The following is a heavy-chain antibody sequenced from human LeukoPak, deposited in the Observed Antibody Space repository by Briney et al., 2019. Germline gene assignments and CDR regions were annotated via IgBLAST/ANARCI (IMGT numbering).Heavy chain of an antibody. CDR2: IYYSGST. J-gene: IGHJ4*02. CDR3: ARVEGQLWFDY. V-gene: IGHV4-30-4*01. CDR1: GDSISSNNW. D-gene: IGHD3-10*01. Sequence: SETLSLTCAVSGDSISSNNWWTWVRQPPGKGLEWIGYIYYSGSTYYNPSLKSRVTISVDTSKNQFSLKLSSVTAADTAVYYCARVEGQLWFDYWGQGTLVTVSS.